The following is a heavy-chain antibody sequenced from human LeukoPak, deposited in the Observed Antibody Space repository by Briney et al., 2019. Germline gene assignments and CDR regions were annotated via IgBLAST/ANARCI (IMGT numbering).Heavy chain of an antibody. J-gene: IGHJ3*02. Sequence: PGGFLRLSCAASGFTFSSYDMHWVRQAPGKGLEWVAVIWYDGSNKYYADSVKGRFTISRDNSKNTLYLQMNSLRAEDTAVYYCARLQLPGSAFDIWGQGTMVTVSS. CDR2: IWYDGSNK. V-gene: IGHV3-33*01. CDR3: ARLQLPGSAFDI. D-gene: IGHD6-6*01. CDR1: GFTFSSYD.